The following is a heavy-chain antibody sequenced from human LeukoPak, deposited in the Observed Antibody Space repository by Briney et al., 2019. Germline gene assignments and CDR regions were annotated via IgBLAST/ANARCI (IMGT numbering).Heavy chain of an antibody. J-gene: IGHJ4*02. CDR1: GFIFSNYA. CDR3: AKARRVGDYTPFDY. Sequence: GGSLRLSCAASGFIFSNYAMTWVRQAPGKGLEWVSSIHGNDGSTYYADSARGRFTISRDNSKNTLYLQVNSLTAEDTAVYSCAKARRVGDYTPFDYLGQGTLVTVSS. CDR2: IHGNDGST. V-gene: IGHV3-23*01. D-gene: IGHD4-17*01.